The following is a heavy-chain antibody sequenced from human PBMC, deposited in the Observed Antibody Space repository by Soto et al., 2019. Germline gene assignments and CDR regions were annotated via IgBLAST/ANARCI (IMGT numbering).Heavy chain of an antibody. J-gene: IGHJ4*02. CDR2: VNGGNGET. V-gene: IGHV1-3*01. CDR3: ATLNPVGYKYDLAFDY. CDR1: GYTFTNYA. D-gene: IGHD3-16*01. Sequence: QVHLVQSGAEVKKPGASVKVSCKASGYTFTNYAMHWVRPAPGQRLEYMGWVNGGNGETKYSQKFQGTVTFTRDTSASTAYLELSSLRSEDTALYYCATLNPVGYKYDLAFDYWGQGTLVTVSS.